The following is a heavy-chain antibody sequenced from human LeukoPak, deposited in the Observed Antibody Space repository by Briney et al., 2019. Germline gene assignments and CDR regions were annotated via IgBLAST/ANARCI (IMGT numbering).Heavy chain of an antibody. CDR1: GGTFSSYA. CDR3: AREVAGDLPFTLNWFDP. Sequence: GASVKVSCKASGGTFSSYAISWVRQAPGQGLEWMGGIIPIFGTANYAQKFQGRVTITADESTSTAYMELSSLRSEDTAVYYCAREVAGDLPFTLNWFDPWGQGTLVTVSS. CDR2: IIPIFGTA. D-gene: IGHD6-19*01. V-gene: IGHV1-69*13. J-gene: IGHJ5*02.